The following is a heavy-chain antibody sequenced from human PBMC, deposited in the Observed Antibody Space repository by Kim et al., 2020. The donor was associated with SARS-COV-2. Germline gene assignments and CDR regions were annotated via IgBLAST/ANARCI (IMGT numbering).Heavy chain of an antibody. J-gene: IGHJ3*02. V-gene: IGHV3-23*01. Sequence: GGSLRLSCAASGFTFSSYAMSWVRQAPGKGLEWVSAISGSGGSTYYADSVKGRFTISRDNSKNTLYLQMNSLRAEDTAVYYCAKGIGWGITMIVVVITRFDAFDIWGQGTMVTVSS. CDR1: GFTFSSYA. D-gene: IGHD3-22*01. CDR3: AKGIGWGITMIVVVITRFDAFDI. CDR2: ISGSGGST.